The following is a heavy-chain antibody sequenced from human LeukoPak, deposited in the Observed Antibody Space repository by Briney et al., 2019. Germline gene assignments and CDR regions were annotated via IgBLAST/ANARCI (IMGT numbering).Heavy chain of an antibody. V-gene: IGHV3-49*04. CDR2: IRGKTYGGTT. CDR1: GFTFGDYA. Sequence: PGGSLRLSCTAAGFTFGDYAMSWVRQAPGKGLEWVGFIRGKTYGGTTEYAASVKGRFTISRDGSKSIAYLQMNSLKTEDTAVYYCTYTYDSTGYYPGTFDYWGQGTLVTVSS. D-gene: IGHD3-22*01. CDR3: TYTYDSTGYYPGTFDY. J-gene: IGHJ4*02.